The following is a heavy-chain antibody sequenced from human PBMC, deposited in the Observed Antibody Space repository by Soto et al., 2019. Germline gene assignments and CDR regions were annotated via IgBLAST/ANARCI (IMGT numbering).Heavy chain of an antibody. V-gene: IGHV3-66*01. CDR3: ARMGVIPFYYYGMDV. J-gene: IGHJ6*02. Sequence: GGSLRLSCAASGFTVSSNYMSWVRQAPGKGLEWVSVIYSGGSTYYADSVKGRFTISRDNSKNTLYLQMNSLRAEDTAVYYCARMGVIPFYYYGMDVWGQGTTVTVSS. CDR1: GFTVSSNY. CDR2: IYSGGST. D-gene: IGHD3-16*02.